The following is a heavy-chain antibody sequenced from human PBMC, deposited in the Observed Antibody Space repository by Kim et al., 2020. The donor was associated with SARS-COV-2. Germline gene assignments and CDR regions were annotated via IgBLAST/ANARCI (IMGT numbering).Heavy chain of an antibody. J-gene: IGHJ3*02. V-gene: IGHV4-31*02. Sequence: YYNPSLKSRVTISVDTSKNQFSLKLSSVTAADTAVYYCARDRWGTHAFDIWGQGTMVTVSS. CDR3: ARDRWGTHAFDI. D-gene: IGHD3-16*01.